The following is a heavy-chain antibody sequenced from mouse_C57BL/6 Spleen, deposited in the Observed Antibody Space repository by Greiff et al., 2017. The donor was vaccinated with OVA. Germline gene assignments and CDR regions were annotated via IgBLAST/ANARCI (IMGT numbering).Heavy chain of an antibody. Sequence: EVKLVESGGGLVKPGGSLKLSCAASGFTFSSYAMSWVRQTPEKRLEWVATISDGGSYTYYPDNVKGRVTISTDNAKNNLYLQMSHLKSEDTAMYYCASFSNWDWYFDVWGTGTTVTVSS. V-gene: IGHV5-4*03. J-gene: IGHJ1*03. D-gene: IGHD4-1*01. CDR2: ISDGGSYT. CDR3: ASFSNWDWYFDV. CDR1: GFTFSSYA.